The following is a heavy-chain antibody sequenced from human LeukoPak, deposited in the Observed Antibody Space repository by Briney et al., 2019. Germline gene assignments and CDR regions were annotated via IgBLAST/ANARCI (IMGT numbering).Heavy chain of an antibody. CDR2: ISGSGGST. J-gene: IGHJ4*02. V-gene: IGHV3-23*01. CDR3: AKDPPTVVMVVAATPDY. Sequence: GGSLRLSCAASGFTFSSYAMSWVRQAPGKGLEWVSAISGSGGSTYYADSVKGRFTISRDNSKNTLYLQMNSLRAEDTAVYYCAKDPPTVVMVVAATPDYWGQGTLVTVSS. D-gene: IGHD2-15*01. CDR1: GFTFSSYA.